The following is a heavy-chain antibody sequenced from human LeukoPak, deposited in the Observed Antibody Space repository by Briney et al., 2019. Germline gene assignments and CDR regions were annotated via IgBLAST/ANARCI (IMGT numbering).Heavy chain of an antibody. J-gene: IGHJ4*02. CDR2: IYYSGST. V-gene: IGHV4-59*01. Sequence: SETLSLTCAVYGGSLSGYYWSWIRQPPGKGLEWIGYIYYSGSTNYNPSLKSRVTISVDTSKNQFSLKLSSVTAADTAVYYCARGLGYYDSSVGYWGQGTLVTVSS. D-gene: IGHD3-22*01. CDR3: ARGLGYYDSSVGY. CDR1: GGSLSGYY.